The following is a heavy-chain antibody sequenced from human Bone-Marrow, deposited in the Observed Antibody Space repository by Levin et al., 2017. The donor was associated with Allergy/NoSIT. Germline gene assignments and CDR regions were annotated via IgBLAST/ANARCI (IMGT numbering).Heavy chain of an antibody. Sequence: WASVKVSCKASGYTFTSYGISWVRQAPGQGLEWMGWISAYNGNTNYAQKLQGRVTMTTDTSTSTAYMELRSLRSDDTAVYYCARDGWAYCGGDCYSAYWGQGTLVTVSS. CDR3: ARDGWAYCGGDCYSAY. CDR1: GYTFTSYG. V-gene: IGHV1-18*01. J-gene: IGHJ4*02. CDR2: ISAYNGNT. D-gene: IGHD2-21*02.